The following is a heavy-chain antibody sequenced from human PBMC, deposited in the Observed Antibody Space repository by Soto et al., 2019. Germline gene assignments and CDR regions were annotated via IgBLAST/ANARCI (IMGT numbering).Heavy chain of an antibody. Sequence: PSETLSLTCTVSGGSISGSSYYWGWIRQPPGKGLEWIGNIYYSGSTNYNPSLKSRVTISVDTSKNQFSLKLNSVTAADTAVYYCARAPGDYDSSGYYPNFDYWGQGILVTVS. V-gene: IGHV4-39*07. D-gene: IGHD3-22*01. CDR3: ARAPGDYDSSGYYPNFDY. J-gene: IGHJ4*02. CDR1: GGSISGSSYY. CDR2: IYYSGST.